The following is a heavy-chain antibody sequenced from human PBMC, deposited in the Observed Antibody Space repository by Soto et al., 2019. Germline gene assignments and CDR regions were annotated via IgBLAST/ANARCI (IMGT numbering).Heavy chain of an antibody. CDR1: GGSMSSGGYS. V-gene: IGHV4-31*11. Sequence: TSETLSLTCAVSGGSMSSGGYSWSWIRQPPGKGLEWIGYIYYSGSTYYNPSLKSRVTISVDTSKNQFSLKLSSVTAADTAVYYCARSRRGAYSSGWYSPSGYYNYGIDVWGQGTKVTVSS. D-gene: IGHD6-19*01. CDR3: ARSRRGAYSSGWYSPSGYYNYGIDV. CDR2: IYYSGST. J-gene: IGHJ6*02.